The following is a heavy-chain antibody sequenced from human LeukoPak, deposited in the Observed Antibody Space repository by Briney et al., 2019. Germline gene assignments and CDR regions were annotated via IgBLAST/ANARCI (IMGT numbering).Heavy chain of an antibody. CDR3: ARGQFWSGYSI. D-gene: IGHD3-3*02. V-gene: IGHV4-34*01. CDR2: INHRRST. CDR1: GFTFSSYG. Sequence: GSLRLSCAASGFTFSSYGMHWIRQPPGKGLEWIGEINHRRSTNYNPSLKSRVTMSVDTSKNQFSLNLSSVTAADTAVYYCARGQFWSGYSIWGQGTLVTVSS. J-gene: IGHJ4*02.